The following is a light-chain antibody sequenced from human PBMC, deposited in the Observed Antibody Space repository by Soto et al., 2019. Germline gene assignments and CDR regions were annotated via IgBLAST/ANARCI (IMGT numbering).Light chain of an antibody. CDR2: GAS. CDR1: QSISGA. CDR3: QQYHTWPIT. J-gene: IGKJ4*01. V-gene: IGKV3-15*01. Sequence: EIVMTQSPATLSVSPGGRATLSCRASQSISGALAWYQQKPGQAPRLLIYGASTRATSFPARFSGSGSGTEFTLTISSLQSEDCAIYYCQQYHTWPITFGGGTKVDIK.